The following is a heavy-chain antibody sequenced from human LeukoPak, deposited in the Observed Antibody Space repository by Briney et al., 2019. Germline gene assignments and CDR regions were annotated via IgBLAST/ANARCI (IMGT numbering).Heavy chain of an antibody. J-gene: IGHJ4*02. CDR3: ARDLMAGTDPPDY. CDR2: TRNKANSYTT. V-gene: IGHV3-72*01. D-gene: IGHD6-19*01. Sequence: GGSLRLSCAASGFTFSSYAMSWVRQAPGKGLEWVGRTRNKANSYTTDYAASVKGRFTISRDDLKSSLYLQMNSLRAEDTAVYYCARDLMAGTDPPDYRGQGTLVTVSS. CDR1: GFTFSSYA.